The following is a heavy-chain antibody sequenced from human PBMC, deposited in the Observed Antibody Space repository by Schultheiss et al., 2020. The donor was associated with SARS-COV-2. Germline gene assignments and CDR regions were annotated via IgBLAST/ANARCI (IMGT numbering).Heavy chain of an antibody. Sequence: GGSLRLSCAASGFTVSSNEMSWVRQAPGKGLEWVSYISSSGSTIYYADSVKGRFTISRDNAKNSLYLQMNSLRDEDTAVYYCARVSGYCSSSSCFYYYGLDVWGLGTTVTVSS. J-gene: IGHJ6*02. D-gene: IGHD2-2*01. CDR2: ISSSGSTI. V-gene: IGHV3-48*02. CDR3: ARVSGYCSSSSCFYYYGLDV. CDR1: GFTVSSNE.